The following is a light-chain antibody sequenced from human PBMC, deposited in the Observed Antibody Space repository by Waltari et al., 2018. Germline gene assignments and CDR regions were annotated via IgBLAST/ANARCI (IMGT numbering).Light chain of an antibody. Sequence: SYVLAQPLSVSVAPGETARITCVEKNIGNKSVYWYQQKSGQAPVLVIYDNGDRPAGIPERISASSSGNAATLTIARVEAGDEADYYCQVWDGSSDRYVFGTGTTVTVL. CDR3: QVWDGSSDRYV. CDR2: DNG. J-gene: IGLJ1*01. V-gene: IGLV3-21*04. CDR1: NIGNKS.